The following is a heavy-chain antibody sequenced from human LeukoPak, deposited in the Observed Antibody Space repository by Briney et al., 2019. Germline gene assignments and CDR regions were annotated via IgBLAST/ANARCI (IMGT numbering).Heavy chain of an antibody. CDR3: ARQETSSYNGAFDI. D-gene: IGHD1-26*01. J-gene: IGHJ3*02. Sequence: GGSLRLSCAASGFTFSSYWMSWVRQAPGKGLEWVANIKQDGSEKYYVDSVKGRFTVSRDNAKNSLYLQMNSLRADDTAVYYCARQETSSYNGAFDIWGQGTMVTVSS. V-gene: IGHV3-7*01. CDR1: GFTFSSYW. CDR2: IKQDGSEK.